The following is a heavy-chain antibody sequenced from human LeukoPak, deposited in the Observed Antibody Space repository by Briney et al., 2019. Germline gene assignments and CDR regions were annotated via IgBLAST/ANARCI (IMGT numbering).Heavy chain of an antibody. V-gene: IGHV4-59*01. D-gene: IGHD3-16*02. J-gene: IGHJ3*02. CDR1: GRSISSYY. CDR2: IYYSGST. Sequence: SETLSLTCTVSGRSISSYYWSWIRQPPGKGLEWLAYIYYSGSTNYNPSLKSRVTISVATSKNQFSLKLSSVTAEDTAVYYCARVPLYYDDVWGGYRSGAFDIWGEGTMVTVSS. CDR3: ARVPLYYDDVWGGYRSGAFDI.